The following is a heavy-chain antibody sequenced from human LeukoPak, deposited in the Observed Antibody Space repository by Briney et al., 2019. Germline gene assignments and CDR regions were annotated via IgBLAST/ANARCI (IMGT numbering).Heavy chain of an antibody. V-gene: IGHV3-74*01. CDR3: ARGTYGDPPSY. D-gene: IGHD4-17*01. Sequence: GGSLRLSCAASGLTFSSHWMHWVRQAPGKGLVWVSRITNDGSSTTYADSVKGRFTISRDNSKNTLYLQMNSLRAEDTAVYYCARGTYGDPPSYWGQGTLVTVSS. J-gene: IGHJ4*02. CDR1: GLTFSSHW. CDR2: ITNDGSST.